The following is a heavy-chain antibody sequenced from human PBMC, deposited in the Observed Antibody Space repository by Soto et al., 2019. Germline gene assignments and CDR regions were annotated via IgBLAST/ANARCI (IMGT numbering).Heavy chain of an antibody. CDR3: ARESTGSSWSTTNYYYYYGMDV. D-gene: IGHD6-13*01. CDR1: GGSISIYY. Sequence: SETLSLTCTVSGGSISIYYWSWVRQPPGKGLEWIGYIYYSGSTNYNPSPKSRVTMSVDTSKNQFSLKLSSVTAADTAVYYCARESTGSSWSTTNYYYYYGMDVWGQGTTVTVSS. J-gene: IGHJ6*02. V-gene: IGHV4-59*12. CDR2: IYYSGST.